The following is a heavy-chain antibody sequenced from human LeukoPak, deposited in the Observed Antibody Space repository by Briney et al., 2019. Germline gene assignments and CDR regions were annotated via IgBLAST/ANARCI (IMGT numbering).Heavy chain of an antibody. J-gene: IGHJ4*02. CDR1: GGSFSGYY. Sequence: SETLSLTCAVYGGSFSGYYWSWIRQPPGKGLEWIGEINHSGSTNYNPSLKSRVTISVDTSKNQFSLKLSSVTAADTAVYYCARGDLWIRGLVFGGGLFASSPYFDYWGQGTLVTVSS. CDR3: ARGDLWIRGLVFGGGLFASSPYFDY. CDR2: INHSGST. V-gene: IGHV4-34*01. D-gene: IGHD3-10*01.